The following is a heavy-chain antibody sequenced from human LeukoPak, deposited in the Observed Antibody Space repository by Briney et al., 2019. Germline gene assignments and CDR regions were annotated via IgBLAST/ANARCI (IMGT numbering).Heavy chain of an antibody. D-gene: IGHD6-13*01. CDR3: AKDTLTSSSWYGGFGY. J-gene: IGHJ4*02. Sequence: GGSLRLSCAASGFTFSSYAMHWVRQAPGKGLEWVAVISYDGSNKYYADSVKGRFTISRDNSKNTLYLQMNSLRAEDTAVYYCAKDTLTSSSWYGGFGYWGQGTLVTVSS. CDR2: ISYDGSNK. CDR1: GFTFSSYA. V-gene: IGHV3-30-3*02.